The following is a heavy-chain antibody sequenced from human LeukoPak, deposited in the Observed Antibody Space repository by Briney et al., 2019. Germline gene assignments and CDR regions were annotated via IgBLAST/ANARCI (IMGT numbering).Heavy chain of an antibody. D-gene: IGHD3-3*01. CDR3: ARAAYYDFWSGYYTAHGTHFDY. Sequence: SETLSLTCTVSGGSISSYYWSWIRQPPGKGLEWIGYIYYSGSTNYNPSLKSRVTISVDTSKNQFSLKLSSVTAADTAVYYCARAAYYDFWSGYYTAHGTHFDYWGQGTLVTVSS. CDR1: GGSISSYY. J-gene: IGHJ4*02. V-gene: IGHV4-59*08. CDR2: IYYSGST.